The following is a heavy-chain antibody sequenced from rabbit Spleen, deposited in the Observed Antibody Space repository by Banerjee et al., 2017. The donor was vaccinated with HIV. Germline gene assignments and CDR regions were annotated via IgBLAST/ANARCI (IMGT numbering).Heavy chain of an antibody. CDR3: ARDGAGGSYFAL. D-gene: IGHD8-1*01. V-gene: IGHV1S7*01. CDR2: IDPVFGIT. J-gene: IGHJ6*01. CDR1: GFTLSSYY. Sequence: QRLEESAGGLVQPGGSLKLSCKASGFTLSSYYMNWVRQAPGKGLEWIGYIDPVFGITYYANWVNGRFSISRENAQNTVFLQMTSLTAADTATYFCARDGAGGSYFALWGQGTLVTVS.